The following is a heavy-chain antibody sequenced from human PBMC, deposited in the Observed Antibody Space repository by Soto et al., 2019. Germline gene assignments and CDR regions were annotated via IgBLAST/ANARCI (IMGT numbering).Heavy chain of an antibody. D-gene: IGHD2-2*02. J-gene: IGHJ4*02. CDR1: GFTFSSYG. V-gene: IGHV3-30*18. CDR3: AKDSRVVVVQAAIGGNYFDY. CDR2: ISYDGSNK. Sequence: SLRLSCAASGFTFSSYGMHWVRQAPGKGLEWVAVISYDGSNKYYADSVKGRFTISRDNSKNTLYLQMNSLRAEDTAVYYCAKDSRVVVVQAAIGGNYFDYWGQGTLVTVSS.